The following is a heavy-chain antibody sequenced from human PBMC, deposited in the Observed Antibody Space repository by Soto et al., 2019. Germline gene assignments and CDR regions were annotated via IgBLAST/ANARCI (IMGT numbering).Heavy chain of an antibody. CDR3: ARSSGH. J-gene: IGHJ4*02. Sequence: YWSWIRQPPGKGLEWIGEINHSGSTNYNPSLKSRVTISVDTSKNQFSLKLSSVTAADTAVYYCARSSGHWGQGTLVTVSS. D-gene: IGHD6-6*01. CDR1: Y. V-gene: IGHV4-34*01. CDR2: INHSGST.